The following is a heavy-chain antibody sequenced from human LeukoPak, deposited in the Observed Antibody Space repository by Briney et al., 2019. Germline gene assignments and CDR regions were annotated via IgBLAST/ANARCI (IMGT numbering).Heavy chain of an antibody. CDR1: GYNFNNYG. J-gene: IGHJ4*02. CDR2: INPYNGNR. V-gene: IGHV1-18*01. CDR3: ARGGQDY. Sequence: ASVKVSCKASGYNFNNYGISWMRQAPGQGPEWMGWINPYNGNRNYAQKYQGRVTMTTDTSTSTAYMELGSLRSDDTAVYYCARGGQDYWGQGTLVTVSS.